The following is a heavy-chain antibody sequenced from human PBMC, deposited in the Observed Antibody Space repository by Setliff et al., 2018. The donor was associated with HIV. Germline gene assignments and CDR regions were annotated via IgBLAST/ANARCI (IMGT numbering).Heavy chain of an antibody. CDR1: GFSFSSHA. V-gene: IGHV3-23*01. Sequence: GGSLRLSCAASGFSFSSHAMSWVRRAPGKGLEWVAVISDDGRSTYYADSVKGRFTISRDNAKNSLYLQMNSLRVEDTAVYYCATDCAVVGGTGSLDSWGQGTLVTVSS. CDR3: ATDCAVVGGTGSLDS. CDR2: ISDDGRST. J-gene: IGHJ4*02. D-gene: IGHD1-26*01.